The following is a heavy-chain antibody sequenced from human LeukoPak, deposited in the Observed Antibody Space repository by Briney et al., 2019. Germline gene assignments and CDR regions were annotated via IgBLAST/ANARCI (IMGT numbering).Heavy chain of an antibody. V-gene: IGHV3-48*04. Sequence: PGGSLRLSCAASGFTFSSYWMSWVRQAPGKGLEWVSYISSSGSTIYYTDSVKGRFTISRDNAKNSLYLQMNSLRAEDTAVYYCASASDYYDSSGSLTYWGQGTLVTVSS. CDR1: GFTFSSYW. D-gene: IGHD3-22*01. CDR2: ISSSGSTI. CDR3: ASASDYYDSSGSLTY. J-gene: IGHJ4*02.